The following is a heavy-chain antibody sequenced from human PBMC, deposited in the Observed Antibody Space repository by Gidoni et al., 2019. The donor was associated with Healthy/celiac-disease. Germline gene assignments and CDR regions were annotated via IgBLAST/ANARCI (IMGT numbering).Heavy chain of an antibody. D-gene: IGHD3-3*01. CDR2: ISGSGGST. J-gene: IGHJ4*02. CDR3: AKVGRDFWINGALDY. CDR1: GFTFGRYA. V-gene: IGHV3-23*01. Sequence: EVQLLESGGGLVRPGGSLRRSCAASGFTFGRYAMSWVRQGPGKGLGWFSAISGSGGSTYYADSVKGRFTISRDNSKNTLYLQMNSLRAEDTAVYYCAKVGRDFWINGALDYWGQGTLVTVSS.